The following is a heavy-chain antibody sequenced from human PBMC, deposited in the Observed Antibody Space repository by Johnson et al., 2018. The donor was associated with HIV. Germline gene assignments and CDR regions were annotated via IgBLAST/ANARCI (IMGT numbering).Heavy chain of an antibody. J-gene: IGHJ3*02. Sequence: VQLVESGGGLVQPGGSLRLSCAASGFTFSSYWMSWVRQAPGKGLEWVANIKQDGSEKYYVDSVKGRFTISRDNAKNSLYLQMKSRRAEDTAVDSCGRGRGRGGYSYGRGDAVDIWGQGTMVTVSS. D-gene: IGHD5-18*01. CDR1: GFTFSSYW. V-gene: IGHV3-7*02. CDR2: IKQDGSEK. CDR3: GRGRGRGGYSYGRGDAVDI.